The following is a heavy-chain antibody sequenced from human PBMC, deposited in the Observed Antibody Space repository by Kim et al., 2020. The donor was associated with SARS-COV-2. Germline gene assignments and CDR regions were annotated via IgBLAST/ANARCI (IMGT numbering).Heavy chain of an antibody. Sequence: SETLSLTCTVAGDSINSSSYWWGWIRQPPGKGLEWIGNIYYIGHTHYNPSLRSRATVSIETSKSQFSLNLKSMSAADTAVYYCVGHHMGANSWPWDSWGQGTLVTVSS. CDR1: GDSINSSSYW. D-gene: IGHD6-13*01. CDR2: IYYIGHT. V-gene: IGHV4-39*01. J-gene: IGHJ4*02. CDR3: VGHHMGANSWPWDS.